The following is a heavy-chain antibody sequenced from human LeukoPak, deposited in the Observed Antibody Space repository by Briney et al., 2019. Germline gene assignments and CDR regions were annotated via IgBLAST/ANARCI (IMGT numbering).Heavy chain of an antibody. CDR2: IKEDGVEK. J-gene: IGHJ4*02. V-gene: IGHV3-7*01. Sequence: PGGSLRLSCAASGFTFSNYWMSWVRQAPGKGLEWVANIKEDGVEKYYVDSVKGRFAISRDNAKNSVYLQINSLRADDTAVYYCARGTVTAPGIDYWGQGTLATVSS. D-gene: IGHD2-21*02. CDR1: GFTFSNYW. CDR3: ARGTVTAPGIDY.